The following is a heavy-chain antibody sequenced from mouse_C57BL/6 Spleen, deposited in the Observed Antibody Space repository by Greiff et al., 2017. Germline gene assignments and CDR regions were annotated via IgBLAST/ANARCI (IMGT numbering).Heavy chain of an antibody. J-gene: IGHJ4*01. Sequence: EVKLQESGGGLVKPGGSLTLSCAASGFTFSDYGMHWVRQAPEKGLEWVAYISSGSSTIYYADTVKGRFTISRDNAKNTLFLQMTSLRSEDTAMYYCARNYYGSSYDAMDYWGQGTSVTVSS. V-gene: IGHV5-17*01. CDR1: GFTFSDYG. D-gene: IGHD1-1*01. CDR2: ISSGSSTI. CDR3: ARNYYGSSYDAMDY.